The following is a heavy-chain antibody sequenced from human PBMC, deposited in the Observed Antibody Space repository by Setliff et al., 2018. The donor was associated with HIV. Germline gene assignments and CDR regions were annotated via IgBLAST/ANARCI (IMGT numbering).Heavy chain of an antibody. CDR1: GYVISSGYY. J-gene: IGHJ6*03. CDR2: IYHGGST. V-gene: IGHV4-38-2*02. Sequence: SETLSLTCSVSGYVISSGYYWGWIRQPPEKGLEWIGSIYHGGSTYYNPSLKSRVTISGDTSKNQFSLKMSSVSAADTAVYYCARVERGLRPYTIAVAEDYYYYYMDVWGKGTTVTVSS. CDR3: ARVERGLRPYTIAVAEDYYYYYMDV. D-gene: IGHD6-19*01.